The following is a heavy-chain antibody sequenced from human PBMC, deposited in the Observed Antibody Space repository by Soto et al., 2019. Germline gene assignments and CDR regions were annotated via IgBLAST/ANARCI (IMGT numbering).Heavy chain of an antibody. CDR1: GGTFSSYA. CDR3: ARDRNFWSGYSGMDV. CDR2: IIPIFGTA. Sequence: SVKVSCKASGGTFSSYAISWVRQAPGQGLEWMGGIIPIFGTANYAQKFQGRVTITADKSTSTAYMELSSLRSEDTAVYYCARDRNFWSGYSGMDVWGQGTTVTVSS. D-gene: IGHD3-3*01. V-gene: IGHV1-69*06. J-gene: IGHJ6*02.